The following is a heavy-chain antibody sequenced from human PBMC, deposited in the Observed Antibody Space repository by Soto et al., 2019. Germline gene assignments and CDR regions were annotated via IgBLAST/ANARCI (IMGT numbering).Heavy chain of an antibody. D-gene: IGHD6-19*01. CDR3: ARDVARGIAVAGTDGDY. Sequence: QVQLQESGPGLVKPSGTLSLTCAVSGGSISSSNWWSWVRQPPGKGLEWIGVIYHSGSTNYNPSLKSRVTISVDKSKNQFSLKLSSVTAADTAVYYCARDVARGIAVAGTDGDYWGQGTLVTVSS. J-gene: IGHJ4*02. CDR1: GGSISSSNW. V-gene: IGHV4-4*02. CDR2: IYHSGST.